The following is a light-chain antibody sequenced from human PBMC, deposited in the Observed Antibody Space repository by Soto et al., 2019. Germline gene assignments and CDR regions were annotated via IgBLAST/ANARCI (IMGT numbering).Light chain of an antibody. J-gene: IGLJ2*01. CDR1: SEHISYA. Sequence: QLVLTQSPSASASLGASVKLTCTLSSEHISYAIAWHQQQAEKGPRFLMKVNSDGSHSKGDGIPDRFSGSSSWTDRYLTISSLQSEDEADYYCQTWGTGVHVVFGGGTKVTVL. CDR2: VNSDGSH. CDR3: QTWGTGVHVV. V-gene: IGLV4-69*02.